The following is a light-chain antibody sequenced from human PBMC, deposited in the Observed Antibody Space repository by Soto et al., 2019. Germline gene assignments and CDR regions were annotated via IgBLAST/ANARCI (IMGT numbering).Light chain of an antibody. Sequence: EIVLTQSPATLSLSPGERATLSCRASQSVSSYLTWYQQKPGQAPRLLIYDAFNRATGIPARFSGSGSGTDFTLTISSLEPEDFAVYYCQHRSNWSWTFGQGTKVEIK. CDR2: DAF. J-gene: IGKJ1*01. CDR1: QSVSSY. CDR3: QHRSNWSWT. V-gene: IGKV3-11*01.